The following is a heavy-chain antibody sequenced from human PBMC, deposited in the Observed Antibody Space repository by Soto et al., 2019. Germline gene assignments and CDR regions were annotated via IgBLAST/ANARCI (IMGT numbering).Heavy chain of an antibody. CDR3: ARHRIEVVWRGFDF. J-gene: IGHJ4*02. D-gene: IGHD3-10*01. CDR1: TDSSSFTNSY. Sequence: QLQLQESGPGLVKPSETLSLTCTVSTDSSSFTNSYWGWIRQPPGKGLQWIGSSSYNGGTFYNPALEGRFVISFDTSKKQSSLQVTSVTAADSAVYFCARHRIEVVWRGFDFWGQGSPVTVSS. CDR2: SSYNGGT. V-gene: IGHV4-39*01.